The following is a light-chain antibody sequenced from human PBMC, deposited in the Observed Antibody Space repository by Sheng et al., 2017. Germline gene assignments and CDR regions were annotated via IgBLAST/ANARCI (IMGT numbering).Light chain of an antibody. CDR3: QQYGSSTMYT. CDR2: GVS. V-gene: IGKV3-20*01. Sequence: EIVMTQSPATLSVSPGDGATLSCRASENINKYLAWYQQKPGQAPRLLIYGVSDRATGIPDRFSGSGSGTDFTLTISRLEPEDFAVYYCQQYGSSTMYTFGQGTKLDIK. J-gene: IGKJ2*01. CDR1: ENINKY.